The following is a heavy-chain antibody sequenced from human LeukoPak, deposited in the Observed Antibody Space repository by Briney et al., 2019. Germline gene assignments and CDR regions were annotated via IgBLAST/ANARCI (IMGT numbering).Heavy chain of an antibody. CDR1: GFTFSGYA. CDR2: IRGSGCST. Sequence: PGGSLRLSCTATGFTFSGYAMSWFRQAPGKGLEWVSSIRGSGCSTYYADSVKGRFTISRDNSKNTLYLQMNSLRDEDTAVYYCGKGGEYYDILTGYVQYYFDYWGQGTLVTVSS. J-gene: IGHJ4*02. D-gene: IGHD3-9*01. V-gene: IGHV3-23*01. CDR3: GKGGEYYDILTGYVQYYFDY.